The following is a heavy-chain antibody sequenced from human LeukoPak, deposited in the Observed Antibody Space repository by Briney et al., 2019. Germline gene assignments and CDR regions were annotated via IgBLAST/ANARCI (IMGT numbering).Heavy chain of an antibody. D-gene: IGHD5-24*01. Sequence: ESSETLSLICAVSGYYISSGYYWGWIRQPPGKGLEWIGSIFHSGSTYYNPSLKSRVTISVDTSKNQFSLRLNSVTAADTAMYYCARFSLMATTFDYWGQGTLVTVSS. CDR3: ARFSLMATTFDY. CDR2: IFHSGST. CDR1: GYYISSGYY. J-gene: IGHJ4*02. V-gene: IGHV4-38-2*01.